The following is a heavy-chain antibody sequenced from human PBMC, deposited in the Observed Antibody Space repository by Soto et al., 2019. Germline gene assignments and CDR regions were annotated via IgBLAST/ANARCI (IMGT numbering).Heavy chain of an antibody. Sequence: ESGGGLVKPGGSLRLSCVASGFSFNSYAMNWVRQAPGKVPEWVSTISATGFYLYYADSVKGRFTISRDNAKKSLYLQMNSLRAEDTAVYYCVRDFSRIVGATADAFDIWGQGTMVTVSS. CDR1: GFSFNSYA. CDR3: VRDFSRIVGATADAFDI. J-gene: IGHJ3*02. CDR2: ISATGFYL. D-gene: IGHD1-26*01. V-gene: IGHV3-21*01.